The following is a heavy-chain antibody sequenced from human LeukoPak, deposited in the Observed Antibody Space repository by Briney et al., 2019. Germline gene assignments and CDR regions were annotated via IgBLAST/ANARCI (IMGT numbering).Heavy chain of an antibody. V-gene: IGHV4-39*07. J-gene: IGHJ4*02. CDR2: IFYTGIT. Sequence: SETLSLTCIVSGGSISSTTYYWAWIRQSPGKGLEWIGSIFYTGITYYNPSLKSRVTISVDTSKNQFSLKLSSVTAADTAVYYCAAAAGDGEFDYWGQGTLVTVSS. CDR3: AAAAGDGEFDY. CDR1: GGSISSTTYY. D-gene: IGHD6-13*01.